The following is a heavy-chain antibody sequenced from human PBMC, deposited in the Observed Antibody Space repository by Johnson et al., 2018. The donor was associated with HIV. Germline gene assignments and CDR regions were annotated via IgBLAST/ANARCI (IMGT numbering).Heavy chain of an antibody. V-gene: IGHV3-74*01. CDR2: ISGDGSNK. CDR3: AKDHWVVGSWQAFDI. D-gene: IGHD6-13*01. CDR1: GFTISTFW. Sequence: VQLVESGGALVQPGGSLRLSCEVSGFTISTFWVHWVRQVPGKGLMWVSRISGDGSNKFYADSVKCRFTISRDNAKNTLYLQMNSLRAEDTAVYYCAKDHWVVGSWQAFDIWGQGTMVTVSS. J-gene: IGHJ3*02.